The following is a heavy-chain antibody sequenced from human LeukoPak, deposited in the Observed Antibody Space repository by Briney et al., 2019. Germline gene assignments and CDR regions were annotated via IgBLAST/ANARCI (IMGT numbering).Heavy chain of an antibody. Sequence: GGSLRLSCAASGFTFSSYAMSWVRQAPGKGLEWVSAISGSGGSTYYADSVKGRFTISRDNAKNLLYLQMNSLRAEDTAVYYCARDPNYYDSSGYYYYFDYWGQGTLVTVSS. CDR3: ARDPNYYDSSGYYYYFDY. V-gene: IGHV3-23*01. J-gene: IGHJ4*02. CDR1: GFTFSSYA. CDR2: ISGSGGST. D-gene: IGHD3-22*01.